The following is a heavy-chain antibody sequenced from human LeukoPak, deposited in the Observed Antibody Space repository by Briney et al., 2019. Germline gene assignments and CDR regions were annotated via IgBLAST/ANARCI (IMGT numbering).Heavy chain of an antibody. CDR1: GYSISSSYY. CDR3: ASPTSNAPHYMDV. V-gene: IGHV4-38-2*01. Sequence: SETLSLTCAVSGYSISSSYYWGWIRQPPGKGLEWIGTIYHSGSTHYNPSLKSRVTLSVDTSKNQFSLKLSSVTAADTAVYYCASPTSNAPHYMDVWGKGTTVTVSS. J-gene: IGHJ6*03. CDR2: IYHSGST. D-gene: IGHD2-2*01.